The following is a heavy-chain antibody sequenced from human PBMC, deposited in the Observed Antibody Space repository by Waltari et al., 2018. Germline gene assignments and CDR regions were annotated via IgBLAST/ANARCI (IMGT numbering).Heavy chain of an antibody. Sequence: QVQLQESGPGLVKPSETLSLTCTVSGGSISRYYWSWIRQPPGKGLGWIGYIYYSGSTNYNPSLKSRVTISVDTSKNQFSLKLSSVTAADTAVYYCARGGHYDILMDYWGQGTLVTVSS. CDR2: IYYSGST. CDR3: ARGGHYDILMDY. J-gene: IGHJ4*02. CDR1: GGSISRYY. D-gene: IGHD3-9*01. V-gene: IGHV4-59*13.